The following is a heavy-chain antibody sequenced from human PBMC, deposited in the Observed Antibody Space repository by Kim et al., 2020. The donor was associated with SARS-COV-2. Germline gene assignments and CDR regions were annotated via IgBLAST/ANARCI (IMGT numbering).Heavy chain of an antibody. Sequence: SETLSLTCAVYGGSFSGYYWSWIRQPPGKGLEWIGEINHSGSTNYNPSLKSRVTISVDTSKNQFSLKLSSVTAADTAVYYCARGGRDSSSQPGDYWGQGTLVTVSS. D-gene: IGHD6-6*01. V-gene: IGHV4-34*01. J-gene: IGHJ4*02. CDR1: GGSFSGYY. CDR2: INHSGST. CDR3: ARGGRDSSSQPGDY.